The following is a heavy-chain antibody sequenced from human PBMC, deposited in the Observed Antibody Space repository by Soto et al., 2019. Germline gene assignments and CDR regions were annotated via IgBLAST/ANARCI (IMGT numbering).Heavy chain of an antibody. Sequence: SETLSLTCIVSGGSISSNYWTWIRQPPGKGLEWIGYVYNSGSTNYNPSLKSRVTISEDTSKSQFSLKVNSMTAADTAVYYCARYRREAVAGYTLDNWGQGILVTAPQ. D-gene: IGHD6-13*01. V-gene: IGHV4-59*01. CDR3: ARYRREAVAGYTLDN. J-gene: IGHJ4*02. CDR1: GGSISSNY. CDR2: VYNSGST.